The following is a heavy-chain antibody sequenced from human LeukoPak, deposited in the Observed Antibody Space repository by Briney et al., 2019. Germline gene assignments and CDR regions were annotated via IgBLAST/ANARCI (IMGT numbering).Heavy chain of an antibody. D-gene: IGHD6-19*01. CDR1: GYTFSDYY. V-gene: IGHV1-2*02. CDR2: INPSNGDT. J-gene: IGHJ4*02. CDR3: ARVGSSGWYVHPTLDY. Sequence: GASVKVSCKASGYTFSDYYIHWVLQAPGQGLEWMAWINPSNGDTNYAQKFQGRVTMTRDTSISTAYMELTRLISDDTAVYYCARVGSSGWYVHPTLDYWGQGTLVTVSS.